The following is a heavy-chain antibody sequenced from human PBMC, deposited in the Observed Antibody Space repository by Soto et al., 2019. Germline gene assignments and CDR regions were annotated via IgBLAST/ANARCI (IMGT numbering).Heavy chain of an antibody. CDR2: IASDGKDK. V-gene: IGHV3-30*18. Sequence: QVQLVESGGGVVQPGRSLKLSCAASGFTFSNYAIHWVRQAPGKGLEWVAVIASDGKDKRYADSVKGRFTISRDNSKNTVYLQMNSLRGEDTAVYYCAKDGAIAAADYFFDYWGQASLVTVSS. CDR3: AKDGAIAAADYFFDY. J-gene: IGHJ4*02. CDR1: GFTFSNYA. D-gene: IGHD6-13*01.